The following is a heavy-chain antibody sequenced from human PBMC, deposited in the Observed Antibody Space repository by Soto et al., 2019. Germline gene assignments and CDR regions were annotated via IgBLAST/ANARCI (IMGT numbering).Heavy chain of an antibody. CDR3: ARARRYFDWLLPDLRGQHDAFDI. D-gene: IGHD3-9*01. CDR2: INSDGSST. J-gene: IGHJ3*02. CDR1: GITFSSYW. Sequence: PGGSLRLSCAASGITFSSYWMHWVRQAPGKGLVWVSRINSDGSSTNYADSVEGRFTISRDNAKNTLYLQMNSLRAEDTAVYYCARARRYFDWLLPDLRGQHDAFDIWGQGTMVT. V-gene: IGHV3-74*01.